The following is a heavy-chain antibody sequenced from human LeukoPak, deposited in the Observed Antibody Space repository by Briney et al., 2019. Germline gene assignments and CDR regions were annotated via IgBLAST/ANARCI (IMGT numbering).Heavy chain of an antibody. J-gene: IGHJ4*02. CDR1: GFTFDDSA. CDR3: VKGRGTLGDNY. V-gene: IGHV3-43*02. Sequence: GGSLRLSCAASGFTFDDSAMHWFRQAPGTGLEWVSAINARGDSKYYARSVRGRFTISRDNSKSSVYLQMDSLRTDDSALYDCVKGRGTLGDNYWGQGTLVTV. D-gene: IGHD1/OR15-1a*01. CDR2: INARGDSK.